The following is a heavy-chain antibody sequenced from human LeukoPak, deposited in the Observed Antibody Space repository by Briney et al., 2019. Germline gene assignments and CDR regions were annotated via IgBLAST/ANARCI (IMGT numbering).Heavy chain of an antibody. D-gene: IGHD4-17*01. CDR1: GFPFSRYW. V-gene: IGHV3-7*01. Sequence: GGSLRLSCAASGFPFSRYWMTWVRQAPGKGLEWVAYIKQEGSETYYVDSVEGRFTISRDNAKNSLYLQMNSLRAEDTAMYYCARSESTMTTWSMDYWGQGILVTVSS. CDR3: ARSESTMTTWSMDY. J-gene: IGHJ4*02. CDR2: IKQEGSET.